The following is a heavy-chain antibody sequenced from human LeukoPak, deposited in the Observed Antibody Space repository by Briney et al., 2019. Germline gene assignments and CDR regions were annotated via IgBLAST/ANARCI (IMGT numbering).Heavy chain of an antibody. CDR2: INPNSGGT. D-gene: IGHD6-13*01. Sequence: ASVKVSCKASGYTFTAYYLYWVRQAPGQGLEWMGRINPNSGGTDYAQKFQGRVTMTRDTSISTAYMELSSLRSDATAVYYGAIGMAAAGTFEYWGQGTLVTVSS. CDR1: GYTFTAYY. J-gene: IGHJ4*02. V-gene: IGHV1-2*06. CDR3: AIGMAAAGTFEY.